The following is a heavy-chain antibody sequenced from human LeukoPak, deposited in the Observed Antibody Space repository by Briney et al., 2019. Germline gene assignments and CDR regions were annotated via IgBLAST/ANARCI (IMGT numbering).Heavy chain of an antibody. CDR2: IYYSGRT. V-gene: IGHV4-39*01. CDR1: GGSISSSSYY. J-gene: IGHJ4*02. CDR3: ARHDYGGNHVDY. Sequence: SETLSLTCTVSGGSISSSSYYWGWIRQPPGRGLEWIGSIYYSGRTYYNPSLKSRVTISVDTSKNQFSLKLSSVTAADTAVYYCARHDYGGNHVDYWGQGTLVTVSS. D-gene: IGHD4-23*01.